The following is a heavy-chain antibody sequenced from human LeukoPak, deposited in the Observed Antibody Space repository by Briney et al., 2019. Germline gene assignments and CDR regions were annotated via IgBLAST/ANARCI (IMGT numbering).Heavy chain of an antibody. CDR2: ISFDGSNK. Sequence: GGSLRLSCAASKFTFSNYAIHWVRQAPGKGLEWVAVISFDGSNKYYADSVKGRFTISRDNSKNTLYLQMNSLRGEDTAVYYRARDLQQLADVYYYYGMDVWGQGATVTVSS. D-gene: IGHD6-13*01. J-gene: IGHJ6*02. CDR1: KFTFSNYA. CDR3: ARDLQQLADVYYYYGMDV. V-gene: IGHV3-30*04.